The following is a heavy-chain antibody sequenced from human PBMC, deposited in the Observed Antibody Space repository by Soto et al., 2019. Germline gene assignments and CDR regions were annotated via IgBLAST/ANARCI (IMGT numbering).Heavy chain of an antibody. CDR3: AKGQHCSTTSCYFYFYGMDV. J-gene: IGHJ6*02. V-gene: IGHV3-30*18. CDR1: GFIFNTYG. D-gene: IGHD2-2*01. CDR2: ISYDGSNK. Sequence: QVQLVESGGGVVQPGRSLRLSCAASGFIFNTYGMHWVRQAPGKGLEWVAVISYDGSNKYYAGSVKGLLTISRDNSKNTLYLQMNSLRAEDTAVYYCAKGQHCSTTSCYFYFYGMDVWGQGTKVAVSS.